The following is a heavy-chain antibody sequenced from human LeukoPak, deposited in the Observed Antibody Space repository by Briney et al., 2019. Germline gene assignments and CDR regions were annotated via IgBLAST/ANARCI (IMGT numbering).Heavy chain of an antibody. CDR2: ILYDGSNK. CDR1: GFTFNSYA. CDR3: ARGYCGGDCYGD. V-gene: IGHV3-30-3*01. J-gene: IGHJ1*01. Sequence: PGGSLRLSCAASGFTFNSYAMRWVRQAPGKGLEWVAVILYDGSNKYYADSVKGRFTISRDDTKSSLYLQMNSLRVEDMAVYYCARGYCGGDCYGDWGQGTLVTVSS. D-gene: IGHD2-21*02.